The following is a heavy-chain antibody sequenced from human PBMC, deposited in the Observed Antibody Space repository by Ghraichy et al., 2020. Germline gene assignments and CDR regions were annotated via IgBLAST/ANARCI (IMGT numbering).Heavy chain of an antibody. D-gene: IGHD5-18*01. CDR1: GFTFSSYG. CDR3: AKVWSIQLWLPHFDY. V-gene: IGHV3-30*18. Sequence: GESLNISCAASGFTFSSYGMHWVRQAPGKGLEWVAVISYDGSNKYYADSVKGRFTISRDNSKNTLYLQMNSLRAEDTAVYYCAKVWSIQLWLPHFDYWGQGTLVTVSS. J-gene: IGHJ4*02. CDR2: ISYDGSNK.